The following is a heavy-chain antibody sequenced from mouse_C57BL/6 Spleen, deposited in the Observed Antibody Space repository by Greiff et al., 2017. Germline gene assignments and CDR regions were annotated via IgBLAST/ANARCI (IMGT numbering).Heavy chain of an antibody. Sequence: QVQLKESGAELMKPGASVKLSCKASGYTFTGYCIEWVKQRPGHGLEWIGELLPGSGSTNYNEKFKGKATFTADTSSNTAYMQLSSLTTEDSAIYSCARDLLLRLRYFDVWGTGTTVTVSS. J-gene: IGHJ1*03. CDR2: LLPGSGST. D-gene: IGHD1-1*01. CDR3: ARDLLLRLRYFDV. V-gene: IGHV1-9*01. CDR1: GYTFTGYC.